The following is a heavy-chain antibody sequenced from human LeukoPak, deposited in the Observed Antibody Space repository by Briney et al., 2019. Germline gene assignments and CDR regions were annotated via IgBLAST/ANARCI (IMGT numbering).Heavy chain of an antibody. CDR3: ARAFGRDYYDSSGYSENFDY. CDR1: GGSISSGGYY. CDR2: IYYSGST. J-gene: IGHJ4*02. Sequence: SSGTLSLTCTVSGGSISSGGYYWSWIRQHPGKGLEWIGYIYYSGSTYYNPSLKSRVTISVDTSKNQFSLKLSSVTAADTAVYYCARAFGRDYYDSSGYSENFDYWGQGTLVTVSS. V-gene: IGHV4-31*03. D-gene: IGHD3-22*01.